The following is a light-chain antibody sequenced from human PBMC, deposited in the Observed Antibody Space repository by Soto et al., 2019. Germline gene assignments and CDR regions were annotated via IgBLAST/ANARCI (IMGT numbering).Light chain of an antibody. J-gene: IGLJ1*01. CDR1: TSDVGSYHL. CDR3: CSFAGTGTFGGYV. V-gene: IGLV2-23*03. Sequence: QSALAQPASVSGSPGQSVTISCTGTTSDVGSYHLVSWYQQHPGKAPKLMIYEGTKRPSGVSNRFSGSKSGITASLTISGLQPEDEADYYCCSFAGTGTFGGYVFATGTKLTVL. CDR2: EGT.